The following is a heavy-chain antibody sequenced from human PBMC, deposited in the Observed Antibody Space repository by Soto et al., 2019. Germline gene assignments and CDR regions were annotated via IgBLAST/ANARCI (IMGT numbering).Heavy chain of an antibody. V-gene: IGHV4-4*07. CDR3: ARDDYKDGGNNWFDP. J-gene: IGHJ5*02. D-gene: IGHD3-16*01. CDR2: MYTKERT. Sequence: SETLSLTCTVSGGSITNYYWSWIRQPAGKGLEWIGRMYTKERTNYNLSFKSRVTMSVDTSKNQFSLKLNAVTAADTAVYYCARDDYKDGGNNWFDPWGQGTPVTVYS. CDR1: GGSITNYY.